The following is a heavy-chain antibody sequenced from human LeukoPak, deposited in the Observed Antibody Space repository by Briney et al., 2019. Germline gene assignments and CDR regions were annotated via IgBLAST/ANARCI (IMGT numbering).Heavy chain of an antibody. J-gene: IGHJ6*03. Sequence: TGGSLRLSCAASGFTFSSYAMHWVRQAPGKGLDWVAVISSDGSNQYYADSVKGRFTISRDNSKNTLYLQTNSLRAEDTAVYYCATGDSSGYHYYYYYMDVWGKGTTVTVSS. CDR2: ISSDGSNQ. V-gene: IGHV3-30*04. CDR1: GFTFSSYA. D-gene: IGHD3-22*01. CDR3: ATGDSSGYHYYYYYMDV.